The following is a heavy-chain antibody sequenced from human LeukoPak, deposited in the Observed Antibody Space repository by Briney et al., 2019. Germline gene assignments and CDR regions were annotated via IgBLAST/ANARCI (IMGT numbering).Heavy chain of an antibody. D-gene: IGHD3-10*02. CDR2: IYTSGST. CDR1: GGSISSYY. CDR3: ARCTGTTRGAFDI. V-gene: IGHV4-4*09. J-gene: IGHJ3*02. Sequence: SETLSLTCTVSGGSISSYYWSWIRQPPGKGLEWIGYIYTSGSTNYNPSLKSRVTISVDTSKNQFSLKLSSVTAADTAVYYCARCTGTTRGAFDIWGPGTMVTVSS.